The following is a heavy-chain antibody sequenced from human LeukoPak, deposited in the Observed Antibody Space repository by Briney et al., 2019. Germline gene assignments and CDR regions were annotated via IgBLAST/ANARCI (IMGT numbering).Heavy chain of an antibody. Sequence: ASVKVSCKASGYTFTGYYMNWVRQAPGQGLEWMGWIDPNTGGTKYAQRFQGRVTMTWDTSISTAYMELSRLRSDDTALYYCTRDPYSYASGSMMFDYWGQGTLVTVSS. D-gene: IGHD3-10*01. CDR1: GYTFTGYY. CDR3: TRDPYSYASGSMMFDY. CDR2: IDPNTGGT. J-gene: IGHJ4*02. V-gene: IGHV1-2*02.